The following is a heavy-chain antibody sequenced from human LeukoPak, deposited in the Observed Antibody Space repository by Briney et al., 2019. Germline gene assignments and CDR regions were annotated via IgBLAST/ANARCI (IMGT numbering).Heavy chain of an antibody. CDR1: GFTFSSYW. CDR2: IKQDGSEK. J-gene: IGHJ4*02. D-gene: IGHD2-15*01. V-gene: IGHV3-7*03. CDR3: ARSGLNRFDY. Sequence: PGGSLRLSCAASGFTFSSYWMSWVRQAPGKGLEWVANIKQDGSEKYYVDSVKGRFTISRDNSKNTLYLQMNSLRAEDTAAYYCARSGLNRFDYWGQGTLVTVSS.